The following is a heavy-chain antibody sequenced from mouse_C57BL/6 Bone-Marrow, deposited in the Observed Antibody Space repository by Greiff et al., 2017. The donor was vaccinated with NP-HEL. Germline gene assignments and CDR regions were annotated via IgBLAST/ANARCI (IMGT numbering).Heavy chain of an antibody. D-gene: IGHD3-2*02. J-gene: IGHJ2*01. CDR2: INPNNGGT. CDR3: ARDSGYAFDY. Sequence: QVQLKQPGTELVKPGASVKLSCKASGYTFTSYWMHWLKQRPGQGLEWIGNINPNNGGTNDNEKFKTKATLTVDKSSTTAYMQLSSRTSADSAVDYCARDSGYAFDYWGQGTTLTVSS. V-gene: IGHV1-53*01. CDR1: GYTFTSYW.